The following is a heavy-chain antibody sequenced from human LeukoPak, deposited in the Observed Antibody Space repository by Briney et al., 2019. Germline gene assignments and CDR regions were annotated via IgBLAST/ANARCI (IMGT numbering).Heavy chain of an antibody. Sequence: ASVKVSCKVSGYTLTELSMHWVRQAPGKGLEWMGGFDPEDGETIYAQKFQGRVTMTEDTPTDTAYMELSSLRSEDTAVYYCATVAYSSGWYEGYCFDYWGQGTLVTVSS. CDR2: FDPEDGET. CDR1: GYTLTELS. D-gene: IGHD6-19*01. CDR3: ATVAYSSGWYEGYCFDY. J-gene: IGHJ4*02. V-gene: IGHV1-24*01.